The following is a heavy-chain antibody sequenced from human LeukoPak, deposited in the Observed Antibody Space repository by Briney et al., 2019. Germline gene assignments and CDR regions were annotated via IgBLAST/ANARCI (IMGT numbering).Heavy chain of an antibody. Sequence: PGGSLRLSCAASGFTFSSYAMSWVRQAPGKGLEWGSAISGSGGSTYYADSVKGRFTISRDNSKNTLYLQMNSLRAEDTAVYYCAKGRRVSYYYMDVWGKGTTVTVSS. CDR2: ISGSGGST. CDR1: GFTFSSYA. CDR3: AKGRRVSYYYMDV. V-gene: IGHV3-23*01. J-gene: IGHJ6*03.